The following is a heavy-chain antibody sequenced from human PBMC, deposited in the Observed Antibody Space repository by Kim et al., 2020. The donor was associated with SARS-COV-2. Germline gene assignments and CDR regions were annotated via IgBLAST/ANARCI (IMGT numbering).Heavy chain of an antibody. V-gene: IGHV5-10-1*01. CDR3: SRLAYSDSSGIDY. J-gene: IGHJ4*02. CDR1: GYSFTSYW. Sequence: GESLKISCKGSGYSFTSYWISWVRQMPGKGLEWMGRIDPSDSYTNYSPSFQGHVTLSADKSIRTAYLQWRSLKASDPAMYSCSRLAYSDSSGIDYWGQGT. D-gene: IGHD3-22*01. CDR2: IDPSDSYT.